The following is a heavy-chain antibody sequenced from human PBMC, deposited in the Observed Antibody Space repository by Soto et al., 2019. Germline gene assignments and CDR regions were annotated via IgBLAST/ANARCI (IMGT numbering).Heavy chain of an antibody. Sequence: SDTLSLTCAVYGGSVSGYFWSWIRQPPGKGLEWIGEINHSGTTSYSPSLDSRVTTSVDTSKNQFSLRLSSVTAADTAIYCCARRYCSDSYCSYFDYWGRGTLVTVSS. CDR1: GGSVSGYF. CDR3: ARRYCSDSYCSYFDY. V-gene: IGHV4-34*01. D-gene: IGHD2-15*01. CDR2: INHSGTT. J-gene: IGHJ4*02.